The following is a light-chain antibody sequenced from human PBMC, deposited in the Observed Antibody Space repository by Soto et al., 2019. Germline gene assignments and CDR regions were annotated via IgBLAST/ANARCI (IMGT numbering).Light chain of an antibody. CDR1: SSDVGGYNY. V-gene: IGLV2-14*03. Sequence: QSVLTQPASVSGSPGQSITISCTGASSDVGGYNYVSWYQQHPGKAPKLIIYDVSYRPSGVSDRFSGSKCGNTASLTISGLQAEYEADYHCSSYISTDSSDVFGTVTKLTVI. J-gene: IGLJ1*01. CDR2: DVS. CDR3: SSYISTDSSDV.